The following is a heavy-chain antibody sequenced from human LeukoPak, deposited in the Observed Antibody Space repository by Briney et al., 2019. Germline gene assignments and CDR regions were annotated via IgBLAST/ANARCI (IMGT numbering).Heavy chain of an antibody. CDR1: GYSFPTYW. J-gene: IGHJ6*02. CDR3: ARDLRAAASPGMDV. CDR2: IYPGDSDT. Sequence: GESLKISCKGSGYSFPTYWIGWVRQMPGKGLEWMGIIYPGDSDTRYSPPFQGQVTISADKSINTAYLQWSSLKASDTAIYYCARDLRAAASPGMDVWGQGTTVTVSS. V-gene: IGHV5-51*01. D-gene: IGHD6-13*01.